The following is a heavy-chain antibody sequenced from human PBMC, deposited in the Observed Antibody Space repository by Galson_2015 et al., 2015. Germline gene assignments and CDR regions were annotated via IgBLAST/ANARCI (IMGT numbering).Heavy chain of an antibody. J-gene: IGHJ4*02. CDR2: IYSGGTT. D-gene: IGHD3-3*01. V-gene: IGHV3-53*01. Sequence: SLRLSCAASGFTVSSNYMNWVRQAPGKKLEWVSVIYSGGTTYYADSVKGRFTISRDNSKNTLYLQLNSLRADVTAVYYCATDPIVATIFRFWGQGALVTVSS. CDR1: GFTVSSNY. CDR3: ATDPIVATIFRF.